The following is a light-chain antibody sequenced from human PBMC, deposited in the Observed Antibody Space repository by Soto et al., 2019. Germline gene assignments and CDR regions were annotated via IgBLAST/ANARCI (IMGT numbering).Light chain of an antibody. CDR3: QQRSTWPGT. Sequence: EVVLTQSPATLSLSPGERVTLSCRASQSVNNYLAWYQQKPGQAPRLLNYDASNRATDIPARFSGSGTRTDFLLTISILEPEDFADYYCQQRSTWPGTFGQGTKLEIK. V-gene: IGKV3-11*01. CDR2: DAS. CDR1: QSVNNY. J-gene: IGKJ2*01.